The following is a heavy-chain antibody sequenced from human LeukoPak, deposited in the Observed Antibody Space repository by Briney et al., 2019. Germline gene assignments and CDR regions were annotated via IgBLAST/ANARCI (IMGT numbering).Heavy chain of an antibody. D-gene: IGHD6-13*01. CDR2: IDWGDDK. CDR1: GFSLSTSGMR. V-gene: IGHV2-70*04. CDR3: ARIAAAGNGYFDY. Sequence: SGPTLVNPTQTLTLTCTFSGFSLSTSGMRVSWIRQPPGKALEWLARIDWGDDKFYSTSLTTSLTISKDTSKNQVVLTMTNMDAVDTATYYCARIAAAGNGYFDYWGQGTLVTVSS. J-gene: IGHJ4*02.